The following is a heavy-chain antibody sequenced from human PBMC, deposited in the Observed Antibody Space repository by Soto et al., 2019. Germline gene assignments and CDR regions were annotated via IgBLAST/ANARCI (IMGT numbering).Heavy chain of an antibody. CDR2: ISSSGSTI. Sequence: GSLRLSCAASGFTFSSYEMNWVRQAPGKGLEWVSYISSSGSTIYYADSVKGRFTISRDNAKNSLYLQMNSLRAEDTAVYYCARLFYGSTWYDYWGQGTLVTVSS. CDR1: GFTFSSYE. J-gene: IGHJ4*02. D-gene: IGHD6-13*01. CDR3: ARLFYGSTWYDY. V-gene: IGHV3-48*03.